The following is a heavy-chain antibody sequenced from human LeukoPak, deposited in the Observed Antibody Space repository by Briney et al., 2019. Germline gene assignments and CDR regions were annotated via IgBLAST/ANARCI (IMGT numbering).Heavy chain of an antibody. V-gene: IGHV3-48*01. CDR1: GFTFSSYS. CDR3: ARDPNYMDV. Sequence: GGSLRLSCAAFGFTFSSYSMNWVRQAPGKGLEWVSYISSSSSTIYYADSVKGRFTISRDNAKNSLYLQMNSLRAEDTAVYYCARDPNYMDVWGKGTTVTVSS. CDR2: ISSSSSTI. J-gene: IGHJ6*03.